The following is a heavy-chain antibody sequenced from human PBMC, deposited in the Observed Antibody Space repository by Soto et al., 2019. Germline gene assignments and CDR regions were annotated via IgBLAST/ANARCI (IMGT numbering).Heavy chain of an antibody. D-gene: IGHD2-15*01. Sequence: ASVKVSCKASGYTFTSYYMHWVRQAPGQGLEWMGIINPSGGSTSYAQKFQGRVTMTRDTSTSTVYMELSSLRSEDTAVYYCARVRRVARAFGAFDIWGQGTMVTVSS. V-gene: IGHV1-46*03. CDR1: GYTFTSYY. J-gene: IGHJ3*02. CDR3: ARVRRVARAFGAFDI. CDR2: INPSGGST.